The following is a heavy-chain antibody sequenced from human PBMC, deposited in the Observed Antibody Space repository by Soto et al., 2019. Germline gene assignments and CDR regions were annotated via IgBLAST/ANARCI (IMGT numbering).Heavy chain of an antibody. CDR3: ARDLYGYFDS. Sequence: ASVKVSCKASGYTFATYGITWVRQAPGQGLEWMGWINTYNGNTNYTQSLQGRVTMTTDTSTSTAYMELRSLRSDDTAVYYCARDLYGYFDSWGQGTLVTSPQ. J-gene: IGHJ4*02. V-gene: IGHV1-18*01. CDR1: GYTFATYG. D-gene: IGHD4-17*01. CDR2: INTYNGNT.